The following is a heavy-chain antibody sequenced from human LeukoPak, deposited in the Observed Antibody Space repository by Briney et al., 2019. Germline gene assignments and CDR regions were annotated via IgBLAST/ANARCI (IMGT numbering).Heavy chain of an antibody. CDR1: GFTFSSYA. V-gene: IGHV3-23*01. D-gene: IGHD2-2*01. CDR3: AKWGIVVVPAAMADY. Sequence: GKSLRLSCAASGFTFSSYAMSWVRQAPGKGLEWVSAISGSGSSTYYADSVKGRFTISRDNSKNTLYLQMNSLRAEDTAVYYCAKWGIVVVPAAMADYWGQGTLVTVSS. J-gene: IGHJ4*02. CDR2: ISGSGSST.